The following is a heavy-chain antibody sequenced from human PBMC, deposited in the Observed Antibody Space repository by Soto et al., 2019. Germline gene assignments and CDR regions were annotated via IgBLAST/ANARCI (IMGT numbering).Heavy chain of an antibody. D-gene: IGHD3-10*01. Sequence: EVQLVESGGGLVKPGGSLRLSCAASGFTFSSYSMNWVRQAPGKGLEWVSSISSSSSYIYYADSVKGRFTISRDNAKNSLYLQMNSLRAEDTAVYYCARDYYGSGSRSYGMDVWGKGTTVTVSS. V-gene: IGHV3-21*01. CDR1: GFTFSSYS. CDR3: ARDYYGSGSRSYGMDV. CDR2: ISSSSSYI. J-gene: IGHJ6*04.